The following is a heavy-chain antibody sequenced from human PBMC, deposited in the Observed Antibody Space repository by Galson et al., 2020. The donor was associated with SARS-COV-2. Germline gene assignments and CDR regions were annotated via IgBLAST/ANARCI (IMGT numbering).Heavy chain of an antibody. Sequence: SVKVSCKTSRFTLTSSAVQRVRQARGQRLEWIGWIVVGSGKTNYAQKFQERVTITRDMSTSTAYMELSSLRYEDTAVYYCAAFVACPVYWGQGTLVTVSS. V-gene: IGHV1-58*01. CDR2: IVVGSGKT. D-gene: IGHD2-15*01. CDR1: RFTLTSSA. CDR3: AAFVACPVY. J-gene: IGHJ4*02.